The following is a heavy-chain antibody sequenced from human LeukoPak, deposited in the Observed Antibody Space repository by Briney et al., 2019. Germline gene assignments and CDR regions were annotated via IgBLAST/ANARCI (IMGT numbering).Heavy chain of an antibody. Sequence: SVKVSCKASGGTFSSYAISWVRQAPGQGLEWTGRIIPILGIANYAQKFQGRVTITADKSTSTAYMELSSLRSEDTAVYYCARDRVGATTAPYYFDYWGQGTLVTVSS. J-gene: IGHJ4*02. V-gene: IGHV1-69*04. CDR2: IIPILGIA. CDR1: GGTFSSYA. D-gene: IGHD1-26*01. CDR3: ARDRVGATTAPYYFDY.